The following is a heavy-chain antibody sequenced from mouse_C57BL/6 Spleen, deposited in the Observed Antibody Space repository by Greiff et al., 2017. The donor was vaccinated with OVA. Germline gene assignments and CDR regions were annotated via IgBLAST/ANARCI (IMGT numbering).Heavy chain of an antibody. CDR1: GFTFSDAW. CDR2: IRNKANNHAT. D-gene: IGHD1-1*02. CDR3: TRRGVAKVYYFDY. J-gene: IGHJ2*01. V-gene: IGHV6-6*01. Sequence: EVMLVESGGGLVQPGGSMKLSCAASGFTFSDAWMDWVRQSPEKGLEWVAEIRNKANNHATYYAVSVKGTLTISRSSSTSSVYLQMNSLRAEDTGVYYCTRRGVAKVYYFDYWGQGTTLTVSS.